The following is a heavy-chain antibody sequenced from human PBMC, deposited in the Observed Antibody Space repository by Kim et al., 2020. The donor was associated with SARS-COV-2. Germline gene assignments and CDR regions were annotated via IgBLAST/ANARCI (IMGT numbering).Heavy chain of an antibody. J-gene: IGHJ3*02. CDR2: TYYSGGA. CDR3: ARVRGGSNSFDI. D-gene: IGHD2-15*01. V-gene: IGHV4-59*01. Sequence: SETLSLTCSVTGASISSNYWTWIRQPPGKGLEWIGYTYYSGGANYNPSLKCRVTISPDTSKRRFSLSLRTVTAADTAVYYCARVRGGSNSFDIWGQGTLVTLS. CDR1: GASISSNY.